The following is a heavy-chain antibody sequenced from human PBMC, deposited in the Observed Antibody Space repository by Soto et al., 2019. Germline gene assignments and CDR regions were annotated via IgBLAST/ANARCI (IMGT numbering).Heavy chain of an antibody. CDR1: GGTFSSYT. V-gene: IGHV1-69*08. J-gene: IGHJ4*02. CDR2: IIPIIDTT. D-gene: IGHD3-10*01. CDR3: ARGWFGDQSLLGDY. Sequence: VQLVQSGAEVKKPGSSVKISYKASGGTFSSYTLSWVRQAPGQGLEWMGRIIPIIDTTNYAQKFRGRVTITADESTGTAYMELSSLRSDDTAVYFCARGWFGDQSLLGDYWGQGTQVTVSS.